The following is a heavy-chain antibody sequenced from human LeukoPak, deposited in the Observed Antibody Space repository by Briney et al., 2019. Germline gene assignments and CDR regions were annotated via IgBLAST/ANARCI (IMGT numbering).Heavy chain of an antibody. V-gene: IGHV3-23*01. D-gene: IGHD7-27*01. Sequence: PGGSLRLSCLASKFTFNNYAMTWVRQAPGKGLEWVSGITSRSTTYYADSVKGRFTISRDNSKNMVWLQINSPTAEDTATYYCAKDGNWARFEDWGQGTLVTVSS. CDR3: AKDGNWARFED. CDR2: ITSRSTT. CDR1: KFTFNNYA. J-gene: IGHJ4*02.